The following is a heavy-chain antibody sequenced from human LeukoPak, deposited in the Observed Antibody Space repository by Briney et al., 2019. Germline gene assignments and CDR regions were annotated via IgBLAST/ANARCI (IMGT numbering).Heavy chain of an antibody. CDR3: ARGSLYTSGTYSPRFDY. CDR1: GFTFSSYW. V-gene: IGHV3-7*04. CDR2: IKQDGSEK. Sequence: PGGSLRLSCAASGFTFSSYWMSWVRQAPGKGLEWVANIKQDGSEKYYVDSVKGRFTISRDNAKNSLYLQMNSLRAEDTAVYYCARGSLYTSGTYSPRFDYWGQGTLVTVSS. D-gene: IGHD3-10*01. J-gene: IGHJ4*02.